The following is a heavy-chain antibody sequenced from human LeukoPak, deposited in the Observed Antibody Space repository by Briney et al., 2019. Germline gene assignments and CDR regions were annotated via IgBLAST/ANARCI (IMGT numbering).Heavy chain of an antibody. CDR3: AKSLVGATTSEFATQYYYYGMDV. CDR1: GYIFSNYF. CDR2: FDPEDGET. D-gene: IGHD1-26*01. V-gene: IGHV1-24*01. J-gene: IGHJ6*02. Sequence: GASVKVSCKASGYIFSNYFIHWVQQAPGKGLEWMGGFDPEDGETIYAQKFQGRVTMTEDTSTDTAYMELSSLRSEDTAVYYCAKSLVGATTSEFATQYYYYGMDVWGQGTTVTVSS.